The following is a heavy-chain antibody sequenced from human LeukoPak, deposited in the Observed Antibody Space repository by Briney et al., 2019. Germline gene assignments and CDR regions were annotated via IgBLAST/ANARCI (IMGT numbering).Heavy chain of an antibody. V-gene: IGHV3-23*01. CDR1: GFTFSSYA. D-gene: IGHD3-16*02. CDR3: AKGTMFGGVIVTPYFDY. CDR2: ISGSGGST. Sequence: GGSLRPSCAASGFTFSSYAMGWVRQAPGKELEWVSAISGSGGSTYYAESVKGRFTISRDNSKNTLYLQMNTLRAEDTPVYYCAKGTMFGGVIVTPYFDYWGQGTLVTVSS. J-gene: IGHJ4*02.